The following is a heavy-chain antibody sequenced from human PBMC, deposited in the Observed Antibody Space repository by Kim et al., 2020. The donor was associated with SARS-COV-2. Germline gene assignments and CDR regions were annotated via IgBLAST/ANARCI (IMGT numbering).Heavy chain of an antibody. J-gene: IGHJ4*02. CDR2: ISGSGGST. CDR3: AKGVRPYCSNGVCYNFDY. D-gene: IGHD2-8*01. CDR1: GFTFSSYA. Sequence: GGSLRLSCAASGFTFSSYAMSWVRQAPGKVLEWVSAISGSGGSTYYADSVKGRFTISRDNSKNTLYLQMNSLRAEDTAVYYCAKGVRPYCSNGVCYNFDYWGQGTLVTVSS. V-gene: IGHV3-23*01.